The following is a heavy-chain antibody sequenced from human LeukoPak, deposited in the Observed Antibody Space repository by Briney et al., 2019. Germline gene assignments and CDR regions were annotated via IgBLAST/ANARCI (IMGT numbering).Heavy chain of an antibody. Sequence: GGSLRLSCAASGFTFSSYWMGWVRQAPGKRLERVANMNIDGSEKYYADSAKGRFTISRDNARNSVYLQMNSLRVEDTAVYYCAKAEGYCSGTWCFRWFDWWGQGTLVTVSS. D-gene: IGHD2-15*01. CDR3: AKAEGYCSGTWCFRWFDW. J-gene: IGHJ4*02. CDR1: GFTFSSYW. CDR2: MNIDGSEK. V-gene: IGHV3-7*03.